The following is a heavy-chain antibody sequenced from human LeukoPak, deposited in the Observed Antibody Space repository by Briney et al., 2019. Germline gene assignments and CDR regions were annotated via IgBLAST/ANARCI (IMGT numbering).Heavy chain of an antibody. D-gene: IGHD2-15*01. V-gene: IGHV3-74*01. CDR1: GFTFSSYW. CDR2: IKSDGSNI. Sequence: GGSLRLSCAASGFTFSSYWMHWVRQGPGKGLVWVSRIKSDGSNIRYADSVKGRFTISRDNAKNTLYLQMNSLRAEDTAVYYCARDRVVVVAATTWYFDLWGRGTLVTVSS. CDR3: ARDRVVVVAATTWYFDL. J-gene: IGHJ2*01.